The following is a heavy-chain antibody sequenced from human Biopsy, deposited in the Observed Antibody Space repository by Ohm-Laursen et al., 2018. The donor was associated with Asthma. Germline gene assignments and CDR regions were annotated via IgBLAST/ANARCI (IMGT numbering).Heavy chain of an antibody. V-gene: IGHV1-2*06. J-gene: IGHJ2*01. CDR2: IDPNSGGT. Sequence: ASVKASCKASGYPFTDYYVHWVRQAPGQGLEWTGRIDPNSGGTNYAQKFLGRVTMTRDTSVNTAFMVLSRLRSDDTAVYYCARIKIRIGAGTDRYFDLWGRGTLVTVSS. D-gene: IGHD3-16*01. CDR3: ARIKIRIGAGTDRYFDL. CDR1: GYPFTDYY.